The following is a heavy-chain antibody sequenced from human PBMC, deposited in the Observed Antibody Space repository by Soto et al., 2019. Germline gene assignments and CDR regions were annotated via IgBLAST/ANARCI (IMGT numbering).Heavy chain of an antibody. D-gene: IGHD2-15*01. CDR2: ISSTATYT. V-gene: IGHV3-11*06. Sequence: GSLRLSCAVSGFSFSDYYMNWIRQAPGKGLEWLSYISSTATYTNYAESVRGRYTISRDSAKNSLYLDMNGLRAEDTAVYYCVRVGGYCSGGSCSDYMDVWGSGTTVTVSS. CDR3: VRVGGYCSGGSCSDYMDV. J-gene: IGHJ6*03. CDR1: GFSFSDYY.